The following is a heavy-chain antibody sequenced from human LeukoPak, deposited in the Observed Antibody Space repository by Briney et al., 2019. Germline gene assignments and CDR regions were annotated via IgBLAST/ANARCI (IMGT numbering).Heavy chain of an antibody. CDR1: GDSISSSSYY. J-gene: IGHJ3*02. V-gene: IGHV4-39*01. Sequence: SETLSLTCTVSGDSISSSSYYWGWIRQPPGKGLEWIGSIYYSGSTYYNPSLKSRVTISVDTSKNQFSLKLSSVTAADTAVYYCAGEGYCSGGSCYSHAFDIWGQGTMVTVSS. CDR3: AGEGYCSGGSCYSHAFDI. CDR2: IYYSGST. D-gene: IGHD2-15*01.